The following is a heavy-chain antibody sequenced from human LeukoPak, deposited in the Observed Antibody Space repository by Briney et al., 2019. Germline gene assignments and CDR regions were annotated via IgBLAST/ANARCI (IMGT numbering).Heavy chain of an antibody. D-gene: IGHD3-10*01. V-gene: IGHV1-18*01. Sequence: ASVKVSCKASGYTFTNYDIHWVRQAPGQGLEWMGWISGYNGYTKNAQKVHGRVTMTTDTSTSTANMELRSLRSDDTAVYYCARGQSNRLLWVGESLSNINPFDYWGQGTLVTVSS. J-gene: IGHJ4*02. CDR3: ARGQSNRLLWVGESLSNINPFDY. CDR2: ISGYNGYT. CDR1: GYTFTNYD.